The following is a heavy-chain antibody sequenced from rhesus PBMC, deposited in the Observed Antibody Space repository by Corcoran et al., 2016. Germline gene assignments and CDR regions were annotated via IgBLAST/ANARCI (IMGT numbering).Heavy chain of an antibody. D-gene: IGHD2-15*01. CDR2: ISYSGPT. CDR1: GGPISRSYYY. J-gene: IGHJ4*01. Sequence: QVQLQESGPGLVKPSETLSLTCAVSGGPISRSYYYWSWFRQAPGKGLEWIGYISYSGPTRYNPSLKSRVTISRDTSKNHFSLKLSAVTAADTAVYYCATVEYCSSTYCSSGGSYWGQGVLVTVSS. CDR3: ATVEYCSSTYCSSGGSY. V-gene: IGHV4-122*02.